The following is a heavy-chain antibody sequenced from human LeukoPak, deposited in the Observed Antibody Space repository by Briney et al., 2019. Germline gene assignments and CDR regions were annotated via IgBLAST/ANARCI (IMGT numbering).Heavy chain of an antibody. J-gene: IGHJ3*02. CDR3: ARAHYYDFWSGYYIGAFDI. CDR2: IYYSGST. V-gene: IGHV4-59*11. CDR1: GGSISSHY. Sequence: SETLSLTCTVSGGSISSHYWSWIRQPPGKGLEWIGYIYYSGSTNYNPSLKSRVTISVDTFKNQFSLKLSSVTAADTAVYYCARAHYYDFWSGYYIGAFDIWGQGTMVTVSS. D-gene: IGHD3-3*01.